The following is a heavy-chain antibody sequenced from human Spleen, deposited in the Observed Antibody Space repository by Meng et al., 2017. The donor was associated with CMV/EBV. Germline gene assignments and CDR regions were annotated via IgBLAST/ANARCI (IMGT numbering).Heavy chain of an antibody. V-gene: IGHV3-48*03. J-gene: IGHJ4*02. CDR1: GFSFSSYE. CDR3: ARVSTYYPPGY. Sequence: GESLKISCAASGFSFSSYEMHWVRQAPGKGLEWVSYIGSSGSTKYHADSVKGRFTISRDNAKNSLYRQMNSLRAEDTDVYYCARVSTYYPPGYWGQGTLVTVSS. CDR2: IGSSGSTK. D-gene: IGHD3-22*01.